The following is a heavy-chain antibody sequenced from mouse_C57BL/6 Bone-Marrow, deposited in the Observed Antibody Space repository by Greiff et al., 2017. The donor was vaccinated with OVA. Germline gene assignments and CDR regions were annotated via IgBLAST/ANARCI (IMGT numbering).Heavy chain of an antibody. D-gene: IGHD1-1*01. V-gene: IGHV1-82*01. J-gene: IGHJ3*01. CDR3: ARQGYYGSSYPFAY. CDR2: IYPGDGAT. CDR1: GYAFSSSW. Sequence: VQLQQSGPELVKPGASVKISCKASGYAFSSSWMNWVKQRPGTGLEWIGRIYPGDGATNYNGKFKGKATLTADKSSSTAYMQLSSLTSEDSAVYFCARQGYYGSSYPFAYWGQGTLVTVSA.